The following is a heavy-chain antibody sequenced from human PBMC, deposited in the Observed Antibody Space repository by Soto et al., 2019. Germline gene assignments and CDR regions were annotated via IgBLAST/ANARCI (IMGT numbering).Heavy chain of an antibody. D-gene: IGHD3-22*01. CDR2: IYHSGST. J-gene: IGHJ3*02. CDR1: GGSISSSSW. CDR3: ARDGGYYDSSGYRRNAFDI. V-gene: IGHV4-4*02. Sequence: SETLSLSCAVSGGSISSSSWWGWVRQPPGKGLEWIGEIYHSGSTNYNPSLKSRVTISVDKSKNQFSLKLSSVTAADTAVYYCARDGGYYDSSGYRRNAFDIWGQGTMVTVSS.